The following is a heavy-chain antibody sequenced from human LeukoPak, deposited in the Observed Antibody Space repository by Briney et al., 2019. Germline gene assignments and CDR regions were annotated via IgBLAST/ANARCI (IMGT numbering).Heavy chain of an antibody. V-gene: IGHV3-74*03. J-gene: IGHJ3*02. CDR2: IKSIGSGT. CDR3: VRVRCSGGSCRDSFDI. D-gene: IGHD2-15*01. Sequence: PVGTLRLSCAVSGVTFSSDWMHWVRQTPREGLGWVSRIKSIGSGTTTTHSAKGRFTISRDNAKNTMYLQLNRLRAEDTAVYYCVRVRCSGGSCRDSFDIWGQGTMVTVSS. CDR1: GVTFSSDW.